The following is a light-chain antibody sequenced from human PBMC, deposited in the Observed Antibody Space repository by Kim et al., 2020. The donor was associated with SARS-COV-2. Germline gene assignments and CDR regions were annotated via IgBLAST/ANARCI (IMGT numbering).Light chain of an antibody. CDR1: QRVSSN. V-gene: IGKV3-15*01. CDR2: GAS. J-gene: IGKJ1*01. Sequence: DIVMTQSPPTLSVSPGERATLSCRASQRVSSNLAWYQQKPGQAPRLLIYGASTRATGIPARFRGSGSGTEFTLTISSLQSEDFAAYYCQQYNNWPRTFGQGTKVDIK. CDR3: QQYNNWPRT.